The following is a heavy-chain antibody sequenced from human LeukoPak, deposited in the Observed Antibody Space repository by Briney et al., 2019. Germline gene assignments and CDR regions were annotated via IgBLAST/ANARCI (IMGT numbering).Heavy chain of an antibody. CDR3: AKNRKSCSSDSDY. J-gene: IGHJ4*02. Sequence: GGSLRLSCAASGFTFSIYSLNWVRQAPGKGLEWVSSICSSSSFISYADSVKGRFTISRDNAKNSLYLQMNSLRAEDTAVYYCAKNRKSCSSDSDYWGQGTLVAVSS. V-gene: IGHV3-21*06. CDR1: GFTFSIYS. CDR2: ICSSSSFI. D-gene: IGHD6-6*01.